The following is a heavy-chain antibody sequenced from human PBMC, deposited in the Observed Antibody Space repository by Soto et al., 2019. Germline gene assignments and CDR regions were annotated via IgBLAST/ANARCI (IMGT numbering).Heavy chain of an antibody. Sequence: GGSLRLSCAASGFTFSSYAMSWVRQTPGKGLEWVSTLSSSTGYTYYADSVKGRFTISRDNAKNSLYLQMNSLRAEDTAVYYCARDFRDGYYFDYWGRGTLVTVSS. V-gene: IGHV3-21*01. CDR3: ARDFRDGYYFDY. CDR2: LSSSTGYT. J-gene: IGHJ4*02. CDR1: GFTFSSYA. D-gene: IGHD5-12*01.